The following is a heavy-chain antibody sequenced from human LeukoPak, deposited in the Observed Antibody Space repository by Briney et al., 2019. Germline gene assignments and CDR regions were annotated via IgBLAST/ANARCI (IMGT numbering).Heavy chain of an antibody. Sequence: PGGSLRLSCAASGFTFSSYEMNWVRQAPGKGLEWVSYISSSGSTIYYADSVKGRFTISRDNAKNSLYLQMNSLKTEDTAVYYCTGLGAIDHYWGQGTLVTVSS. CDR1: GFTFSSYE. V-gene: IGHV3-48*03. D-gene: IGHD1-1*01. CDR3: TGLGAIDHY. CDR2: ISSSGSTI. J-gene: IGHJ4*02.